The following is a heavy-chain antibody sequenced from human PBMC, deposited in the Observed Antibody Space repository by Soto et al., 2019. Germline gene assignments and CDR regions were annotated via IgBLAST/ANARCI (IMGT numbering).Heavy chain of an antibody. V-gene: IGHV4-61*01. CDR1: GGSVSSGSYY. Sequence: PSETLSLTCTVSGGSVSSGSYYWSWIRQPPGKGLEWIGYIYYSGSTNYNPSLKSRVTISVDTSKNQFSLKLSSVTAADTAVYYCARYYYDSSSYFNWFDPWGQGTLVTVSS. CDR2: IYYSGST. CDR3: ARYYYDSSSYFNWFDP. J-gene: IGHJ5*02. D-gene: IGHD3-22*01.